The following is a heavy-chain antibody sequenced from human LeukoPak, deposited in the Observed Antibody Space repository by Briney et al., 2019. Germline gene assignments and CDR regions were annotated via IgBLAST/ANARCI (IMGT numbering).Heavy chain of an antibody. Sequence: GGSLRPSCAASGFTFSSYAMSWVRQAPGKGLEWVSAISGSGGSTYYADSVKGRFTISRDNSKNTLYLQMNSLRAEDTAVYYCAKDKARYFDWLSYWGQGTLVTVSS. V-gene: IGHV3-23*01. CDR1: GFTFSSYA. D-gene: IGHD3-9*01. J-gene: IGHJ4*02. CDR3: AKDKARYFDWLSY. CDR2: ISGSGGST.